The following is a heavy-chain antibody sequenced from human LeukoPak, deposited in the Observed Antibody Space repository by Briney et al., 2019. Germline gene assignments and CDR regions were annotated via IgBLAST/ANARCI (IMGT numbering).Heavy chain of an antibody. CDR2: ISSDGTNE. V-gene: IGHV3-30*18. J-gene: IGHJ4*02. CDR3: AKEEIGITMVRGVKS. CDR1: RFTFSSYG. Sequence: GGSLRLSCAASRFTFSSYGMHWVRQAPGKGLEWVAVISSDGTNEFYADSVKGRFTISRDNSKNTLYLQMNSLRAEDTAVYYCAKEEIGITMVRGVKSWGQGTLVTVSS. D-gene: IGHD3-10*01.